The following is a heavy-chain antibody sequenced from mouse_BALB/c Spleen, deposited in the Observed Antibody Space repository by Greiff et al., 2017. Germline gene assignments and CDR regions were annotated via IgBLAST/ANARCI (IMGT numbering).Heavy chain of an antibody. V-gene: IGHV1-87*01. CDR1: GYTFTSYW. D-gene: IGHD2-1*01. CDR2: IYPGDGDT. CDR3: ARSIYYGNYSYFDY. J-gene: IGHJ2*01. Sequence: QVHVKQSGAELARPGASVKLSCKASGYTFTSYWMQWVKQRPGQGLEWIGAIYPGDGDTRYTQKFKGKATLTADKSSSTAYMQLSSLASEDSAVYYCARSIYYGNYSYFDYWGQGTTLTVSS.